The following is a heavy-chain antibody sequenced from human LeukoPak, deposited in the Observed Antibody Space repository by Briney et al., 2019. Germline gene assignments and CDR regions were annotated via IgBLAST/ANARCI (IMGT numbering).Heavy chain of an antibody. V-gene: IGHV3-30*02. CDR1: GFTFSSYG. CDR3: AKEEGYSYGSNY. J-gene: IGHJ4*02. CDR2: IRYDGSNK. Sequence: PGGSLRLSCAASGFTFSSYGMHWVRQAPGKGLEWVAFIRYDGSNKYYADSVKGRFTISRDNSKSTLYLQMNSLRAEDTAVYYCAKEEGYSYGSNYWGQGTLVTVSS. D-gene: IGHD5-18*01.